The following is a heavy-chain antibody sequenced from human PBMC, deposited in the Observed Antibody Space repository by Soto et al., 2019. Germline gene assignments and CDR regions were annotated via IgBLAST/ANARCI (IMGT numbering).Heavy chain of an antibody. Sequence: PGGSLRLSCVASGFTFSVYSMNWVRQAPGKGLEWFSYITSDTKTIKYADSVKGQFTISRDNAKNSVYLQMNSLRDEDTAVYYCARSVEGHFDYWGQGTVVTVSS. D-gene: IGHD6-19*01. CDR3: ARSVEGHFDY. CDR1: GFTFSVYS. CDR2: ITSDTKTI. J-gene: IGHJ4*02. V-gene: IGHV3-48*02.